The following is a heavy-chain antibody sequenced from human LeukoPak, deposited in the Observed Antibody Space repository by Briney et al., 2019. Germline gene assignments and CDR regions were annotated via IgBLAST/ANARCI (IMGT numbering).Heavy chain of an antibody. J-gene: IGHJ3*02. CDR1: GGSFSGYY. V-gene: IGHV4-34*01. Sequence: RASETLSLTCAVYGGSFSGYYWSWIRQPPGKGLEWIGEINHSGSTNYNPSLKSRVTISVGTSKNQFSLKLSSVTAADTAVYYCARGLAVVPAAMSGGNAFDIWGQGTMVTVSS. CDR2: INHSGST. D-gene: IGHD2-2*01. CDR3: ARGLAVVPAAMSGGNAFDI.